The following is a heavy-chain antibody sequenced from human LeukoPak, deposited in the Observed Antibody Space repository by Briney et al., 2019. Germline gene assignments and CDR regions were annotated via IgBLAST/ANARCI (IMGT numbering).Heavy chain of an antibody. CDR2: INHSGST. Sequence: SETLSLTCAVYGGSFSGYYWSWIRQPPGKGLEWIGEINHSGSTNYNPSLKSRVTISVDTSKNQFSLKLSSVTAADTAVYYCARERPSYYDILTGYYPRSLPYYFDYWGQGTPVTVSS. D-gene: IGHD3-9*01. CDR1: GGSFSGYY. CDR3: ARERPSYYDILTGYYPRSLPYYFDY. V-gene: IGHV4-34*01. J-gene: IGHJ4*02.